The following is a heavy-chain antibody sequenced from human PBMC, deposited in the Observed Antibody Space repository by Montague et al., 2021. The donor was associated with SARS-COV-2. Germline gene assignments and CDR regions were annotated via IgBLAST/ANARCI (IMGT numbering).Heavy chain of an antibody. CDR2: IYYSGST. Sequence: ETLSLTCTVAGGSISSSSYYWGWIRQPPGKGLEWIGSIYYSGSTYYNPSLKSRVTISVDTSKNQFSLKLSSVTAADTAVYYCARNLWVWLSVEGSFDYWGQGTLVTVSS. D-gene: IGHD5-12*01. J-gene: IGHJ4*02. CDR3: ARNLWVWLSVEGSFDY. V-gene: IGHV4-39*07. CDR1: GGSISSSSYY.